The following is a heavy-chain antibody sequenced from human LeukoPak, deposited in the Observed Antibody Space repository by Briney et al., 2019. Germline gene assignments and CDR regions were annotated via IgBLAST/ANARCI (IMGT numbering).Heavy chain of an antibody. V-gene: IGHV4-30-4*01. Sequence: PSETLSLTCTVSGGSISSGDYYWSWLRQPPGTGLEWIGYIYYSGSTYYNPSLKSRVTISVDTSKNQFSLKLSSVTAADTAVYYCARDPYYDFWSGYYGGYGMDVWGQGTTVTVSS. CDR3: ARDPYYDFWSGYYGGYGMDV. CDR2: IYYSGST. J-gene: IGHJ6*02. D-gene: IGHD3-3*01. CDR1: GGSISSGDYY.